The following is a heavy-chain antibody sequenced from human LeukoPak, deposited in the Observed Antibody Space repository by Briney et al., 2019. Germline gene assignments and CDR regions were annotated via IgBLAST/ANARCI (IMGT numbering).Heavy chain of an antibody. Sequence: GASVKVSCKASGYTFTGYYMHWVRQAPGQGLEWMGWINPNSGGTNYAQKFQGRVTMTRDTSISTAYMELSRLRSDDTAVYYCARESAFDYDSGFTHWGQGTLVTVSS. CDR1: GYTFTGYY. J-gene: IGHJ4*02. V-gene: IGHV1-2*02. D-gene: IGHD3-22*01. CDR3: ARESAFDYDSGFTH. CDR2: INPNSGGT.